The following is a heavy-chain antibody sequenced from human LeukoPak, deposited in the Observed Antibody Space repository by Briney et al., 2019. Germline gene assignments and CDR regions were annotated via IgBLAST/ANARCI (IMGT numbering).Heavy chain of an antibody. CDR3: ATGPGFFNWFDP. D-gene: IGHD1-14*01. Sequence: SETLSLTCTVSGYSITSGNYWVWIRQPPGKGLEWIGSIYRSGSTYFNPSLKSRVTISVDTSKNQFSLNLSSVTAADTAVYYCATGPGFFNWFDPWGQGTLVTVSS. CDR1: GYSITSGNY. V-gene: IGHV4-38-2*02. CDR2: IYRSGST. J-gene: IGHJ5*02.